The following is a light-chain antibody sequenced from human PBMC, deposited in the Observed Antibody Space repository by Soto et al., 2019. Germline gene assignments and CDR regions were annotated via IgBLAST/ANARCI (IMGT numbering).Light chain of an antibody. CDR3: AAWDDTLNGPI. CDR2: SSD. V-gene: IGLV1-44*01. J-gene: IGLJ2*01. CDR1: SSNIGGNS. Sequence: QSVLTQPPSASGTPGQGVVISCSGSSSNIGGNSVNWYQQFPGAAPKRLIYSSDQRPSGVPDRFSGSKSGTSASLAISGVQSEDEADYYCAAWDDTLNGPIFGGGTKVTVL.